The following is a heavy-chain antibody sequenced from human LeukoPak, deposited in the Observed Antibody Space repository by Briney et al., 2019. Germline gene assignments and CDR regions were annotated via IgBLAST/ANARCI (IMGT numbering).Heavy chain of an antibody. CDR1: GGSISSYY. CDR2: IYYSGST. V-gene: IGHV4-59*08. J-gene: IGHJ4*02. D-gene: IGHD3-16*02. Sequence: SETLSLTCTVSGGSISSYYWSWIRQPPGKGLEWIGYIYYSGSTNYNPSLKSRVTISVDTSKNQFSLKLSSVTAADTAVYYCARHHKDYVWGSYRYYFDYWGQGTLVTVSS. CDR3: ARHHKDYVWGSYRYYFDY.